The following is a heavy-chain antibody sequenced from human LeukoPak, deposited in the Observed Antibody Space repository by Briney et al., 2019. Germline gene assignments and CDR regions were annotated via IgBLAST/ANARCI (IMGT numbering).Heavy chain of an antibody. V-gene: IGHV1-69*04. Sequence: SVNVSCKASGGTFSSYAISWVRQAPGQGLEWMGRIIPILGIANYAQKFQGRVTITADKSTSTAYMELSSLRSEDTAVYYCARGRDRMVRGALHYWGQGTLVTVSS. D-gene: IGHD3-10*01. CDR3: ARGRDRMVRGALHY. J-gene: IGHJ4*02. CDR1: GGTFSSYA. CDR2: IIPILGIA.